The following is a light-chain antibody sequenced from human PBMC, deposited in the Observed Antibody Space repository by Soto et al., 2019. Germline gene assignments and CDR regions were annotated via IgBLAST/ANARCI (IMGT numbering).Light chain of an antibody. CDR2: GAS. V-gene: IGKV3-20*01. CDR1: QSDAASY. Sequence: ETVLTQSPGTLSLSPGERATLSCRASQSDAASYLAWYQQKPGQAPRLLIYGASRRATGIPDRFAGSGSGTDFTLTITRLEPEDFAVYYCQQFGHSHMYAFGQGTKLEIK. J-gene: IGKJ2*01. CDR3: QQFGHSHMYA.